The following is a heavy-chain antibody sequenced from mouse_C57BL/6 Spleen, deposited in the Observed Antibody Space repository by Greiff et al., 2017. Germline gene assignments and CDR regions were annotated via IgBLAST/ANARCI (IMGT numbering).Heavy chain of an antibody. CDR3: ARGATVRYCDV. Sequence: QVQLQQSGAELVRPGTSVKVSCKASGYAFTNYLIEWVKQRPGQGLEWIGVINPGSGGTNYNEKFKGKATLTADTSSSTAYMQLSSLTSEDSAVYFGARGATVRYCDVWGTGTTVTVSS. V-gene: IGHV1-54*01. J-gene: IGHJ1*03. D-gene: IGHD1-1*01. CDR1: GYAFTNYL. CDR2: INPGSGGT.